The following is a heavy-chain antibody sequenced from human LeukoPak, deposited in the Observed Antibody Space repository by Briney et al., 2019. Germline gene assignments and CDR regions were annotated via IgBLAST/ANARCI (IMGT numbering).Heavy chain of an antibody. D-gene: IGHD1-26*01. CDR2: INPSGGST. CDR3: SRWGSGTFDY. Sequence: ASVTVSCKASGYTFTSYYMHWVRLAPGQGLEWMGIINPSGGSTSYAQKFQGRVTMTRDTSTSTVYMELSSLRSEDTAVYYCSRWGSGTFDYWGQGTLVTVSS. CDR1: GYTFTSYY. J-gene: IGHJ4*02. V-gene: IGHV1-46*03.